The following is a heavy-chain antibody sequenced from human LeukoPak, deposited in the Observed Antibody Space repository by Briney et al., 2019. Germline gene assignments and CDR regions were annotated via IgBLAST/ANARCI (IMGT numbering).Heavy chain of an antibody. CDR2: INHSGST. Sequence: SETLSLTCTVSGGSISGYYWSWIRQPPGKGLEWIGEINHSGSTNYNPSLKSRVTISVDTSKNQFSLKLSSVTAADTAVYYCATPGITMVRGAFDYWGQGTLVTVSS. CDR3: ATPGITMVRGAFDY. J-gene: IGHJ4*02. CDR1: GGSISGYY. D-gene: IGHD3-10*01. V-gene: IGHV4-34*01.